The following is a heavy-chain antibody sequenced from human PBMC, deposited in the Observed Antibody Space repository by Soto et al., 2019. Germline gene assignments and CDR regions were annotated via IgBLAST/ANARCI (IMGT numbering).Heavy chain of an antibody. CDR1: GFTFSSYA. D-gene: IGHD3-22*01. CDR2: ISYDGSNK. J-gene: IGHJ4*02. V-gene: IGHV3-30-3*01. CDR3: ESLDYYDSSGDTDDY. Sequence: GGFLRLSCAASGFTFSSYAMHWVRQAPGKGLEWVAVISYDGSNKYYADSVKGRFTISRDNSKNTLYLQMNSLRAEDTAVYYCESLDYYDSSGDTDDYWGQGTLVTVSS.